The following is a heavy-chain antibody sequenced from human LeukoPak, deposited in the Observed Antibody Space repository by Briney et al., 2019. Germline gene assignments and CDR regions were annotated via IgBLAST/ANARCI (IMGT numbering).Heavy chain of an antibody. D-gene: IGHD2-2*02. CDR2: INAGSGNT. J-gene: IGHJ4*02. V-gene: IGHV1-3*01. CDR3: ASSAILSDFDY. CDR1: GYTFTSYG. Sequence: ASVKVSCKASGYTFTSYGISWVRQAPGQGLEWMGWINAGSGNTKYSQKFQGRVTITRDTSASTAYMELSSLTSEDTAVYYCASSAILSDFDYWGQGTLVTVSS.